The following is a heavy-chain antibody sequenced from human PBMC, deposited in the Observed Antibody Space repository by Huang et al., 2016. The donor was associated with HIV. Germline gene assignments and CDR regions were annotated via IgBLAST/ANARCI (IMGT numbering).Heavy chain of an antibody. V-gene: IGHV1-8*03. CDR1: GVNSNNDD. CDR3: ARARGFLYDSTGYYSRYYFDS. J-gene: IGHJ4*02. CDR2: MNPSSSNT. D-gene: IGHD3-22*01. Sequence: QVQLVQSGAEVKKPVASVKVSCKASGVNSNNDDFNWVRQASGKVLEWMGWMNPSSSNTGYAKKFQGRVTITRNASITTTYMELRSLRSEDTAVYYCARARGFLYDSTGYYSRYYFDSWGQGTLVTISS.